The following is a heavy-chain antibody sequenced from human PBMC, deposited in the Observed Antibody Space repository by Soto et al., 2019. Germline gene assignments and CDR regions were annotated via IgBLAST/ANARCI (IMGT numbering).Heavy chain of an antibody. CDR1: GASMSGYS. Sequence: SETLSLTCTVSGASMSGYSWSWIRQPPGRGLEWIGLVFNSGTTNYNPSLKSRVSMSVDTYNNQISLKIYSVTAADTAVYYCASRSDYFGDGFDIWGQGTKVTVSS. D-gene: IGHD3-3*01. CDR2: VFNSGTT. V-gene: IGHV4-59*01. CDR3: ASRSDYFGDGFDI. J-gene: IGHJ3*02.